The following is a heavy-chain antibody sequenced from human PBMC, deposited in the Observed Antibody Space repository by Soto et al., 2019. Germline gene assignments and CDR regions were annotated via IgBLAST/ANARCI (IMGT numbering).Heavy chain of an antibody. V-gene: IGHV4-30-4*01. CDR3: ARGRYCLTGRCFPNWFDS. Sequence: SETLSLTCSVSGDSISTVYYFWAWIRQPPGQALEYIGYIYKSTTTYYNPSFESRVAISLDTSKSQFSLNVTSVTAADTAVYFCARGRYCLTGRCFPNWFDSWGQGTLVTVSS. D-gene: IGHD2-15*01. J-gene: IGHJ5*01. CDR2: IYKSTTT. CDR1: GDSISTVYYF.